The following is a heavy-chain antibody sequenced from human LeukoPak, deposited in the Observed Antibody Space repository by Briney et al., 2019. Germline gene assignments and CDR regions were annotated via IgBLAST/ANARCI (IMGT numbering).Heavy chain of an antibody. D-gene: IGHD2-2*01. Sequence: SETLSLPCTLSGYSISSGYYWGWIRQPPGKGLEWIGTIYHSGSTYYNPSLKSRVTISVDTSKNQFSLKLTSVTAADTAVYYCARVRGYCSSTICYRYYFDYWGQGTLVTVSS. J-gene: IGHJ4*02. CDR2: IYHSGST. CDR1: GYSISSGYY. V-gene: IGHV4-38-2*02. CDR3: ARVRGYCSSTICYRYYFDY.